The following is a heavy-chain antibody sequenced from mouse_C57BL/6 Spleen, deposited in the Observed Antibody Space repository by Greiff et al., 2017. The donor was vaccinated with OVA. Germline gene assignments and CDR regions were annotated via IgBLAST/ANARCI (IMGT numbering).Heavy chain of an antibody. CDR2: ISDGGSYT. V-gene: IGHV5-4*01. CDR3: ARDGYQFDY. D-gene: IGHD2-2*01. J-gene: IGHJ2*01. Sequence: EVNVVESGGGLVKPGGSLKLSCAASGFTFSSYAMSWVRQTPEKRLEWVATISDGGSYTYYPDNVKGRFTISRDNAKNNLYLQMSHLKSEDTAMYYCARDGYQFDYWGQGTTLTVSS. CDR1: GFTFSSYA.